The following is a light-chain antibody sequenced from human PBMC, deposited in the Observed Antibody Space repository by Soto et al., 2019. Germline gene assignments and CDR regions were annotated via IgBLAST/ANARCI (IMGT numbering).Light chain of an antibody. V-gene: IGLV1-40*01. J-gene: IGLJ2*01. CDR3: QSYDSSLSGSV. CDR1: SSNIGAGYD. CDR2: GNS. Sequence: QSVLTQPPSVSGAPGQRDTISCTGSSSNIGAGYDVHWYQQLPGTAPKLPIYGNSNRPSGVPDRFSGSKSGTSASLAITGLQAEDEADYYCQSYDSSLSGSVFGGGTKVTVL.